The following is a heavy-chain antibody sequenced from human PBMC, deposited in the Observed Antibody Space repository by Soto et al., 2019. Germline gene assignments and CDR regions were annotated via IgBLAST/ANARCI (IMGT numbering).Heavy chain of an antibody. CDR3: AAGGGLPRYY. D-gene: IGHD5-12*01. CDR1: GGSISSGGYS. V-gene: IGHV4-30-2*01. Sequence: QLQLQESGSGLVKPSQTLSLTCAVSGGSISSGGYSWSWIRQPPGKGLEWIGYIYHSGSTYYNPYIKSRVTPSVDRTKNQSSLKLSSVTAADTGVYHCAAGGGLPRYYWGQGPLVTVSS. J-gene: IGHJ4*02. CDR2: IYHSGST.